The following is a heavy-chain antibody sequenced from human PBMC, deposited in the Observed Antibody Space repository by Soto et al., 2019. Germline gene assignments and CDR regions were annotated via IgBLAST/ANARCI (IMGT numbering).Heavy chain of an antibody. CDR3: TTDLWRIAVVVGSTGYFNP. CDR1: GFTFSYAW. D-gene: IGHD2-15*01. J-gene: IGHJ5*02. V-gene: IGHV3-15*01. Sequence: GGSLRLSCAASGFTFSYAWMSWVRQAPGKGLDWVGRIKSKSDGGTTEYAASVRGRFTISRDDSKNTLYLQMNSLKTEDTAVYYCTTDLWRIAVVVGSTGYFNPWGQGTPVTVSS. CDR2: IKSKSDGGTT.